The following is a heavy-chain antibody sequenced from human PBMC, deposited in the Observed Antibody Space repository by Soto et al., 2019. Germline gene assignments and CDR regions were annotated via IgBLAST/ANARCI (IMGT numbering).Heavy chain of an antibody. Sequence: ASVKVSCKASGYTFTGYYMHWVRQAPGQGLEWMGWINTNSGGTNYAQKYQGWVPMTRDTSISTAYMELSRLRSDDTAVYYCARVVGSSGWFDAFDIWGQGTMVTVSS. V-gene: IGHV1-2*04. J-gene: IGHJ3*02. D-gene: IGHD6-19*01. CDR3: ARVVGSSGWFDAFDI. CDR2: INTNSGGT. CDR1: GYTFTGYY.